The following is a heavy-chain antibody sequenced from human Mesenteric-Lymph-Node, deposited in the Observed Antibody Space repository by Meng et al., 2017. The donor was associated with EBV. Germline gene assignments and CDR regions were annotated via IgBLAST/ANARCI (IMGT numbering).Heavy chain of an antibody. J-gene: IGHJ4*02. CDR1: GHTVTDYY. V-gene: IGHV1-2*06. D-gene: IGHD6-19*01. CDR2: IRPNSGGT. CDR3: AKDGAEPVAAY. Sequence: VQLWQSGGEGKKPGVSLKVSCKTSGHTVTDYYIHWVRQAPGRGLEWMGRIRPNSGGTHYAETFQGRVTMTRDTSNSTVYMELSRLRSDDTAIYYCAKDGAEPVAAYWGQGTLVTVSS.